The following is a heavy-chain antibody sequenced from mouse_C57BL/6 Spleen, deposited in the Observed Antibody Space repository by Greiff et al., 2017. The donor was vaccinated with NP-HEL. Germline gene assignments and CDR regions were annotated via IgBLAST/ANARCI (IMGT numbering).Heavy chain of an antibody. CDR2: IWRGGST. CDR3: ATISTMISRYFDV. CDR1: GFSLTSYG. J-gene: IGHJ1*03. D-gene: IGHD2-4*01. V-gene: IGHV2-5*01. Sequence: VMLVESGPGLVQPSQSLSITCTVSGFSLTSYGVHWVRQSPGKGLEWLGVIWRGGSTDYNAAFMSRLSITKDNSKSQVFFKMNSLQADDTAIYYCATISTMISRYFDVWGTGTTVTVSS.